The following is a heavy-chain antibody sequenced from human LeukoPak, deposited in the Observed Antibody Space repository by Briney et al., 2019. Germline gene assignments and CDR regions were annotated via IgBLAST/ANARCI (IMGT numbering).Heavy chain of an antibody. D-gene: IGHD2-15*01. J-gene: IGHJ3*02. CDR3: ARGGYHHGFDI. Sequence: GGSLRLSCAASGFTFNSNWFQWVRQDPGKGLVWVSRINSDGSDTIYADSVKGRFTISRDNAKSTVYLQMNSLKAEDTAVYYCARGGYHHGFDIWGQGTMVTVSS. CDR1: GFTFNSNW. CDR2: INSDGSDT. V-gene: IGHV3-74*01.